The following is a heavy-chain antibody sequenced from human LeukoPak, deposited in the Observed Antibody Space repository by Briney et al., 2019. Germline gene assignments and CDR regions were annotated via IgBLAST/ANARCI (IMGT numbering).Heavy chain of an antibody. V-gene: IGHV3-15*01. D-gene: IGHD6-6*01. J-gene: IGHJ5*02. CDR3: ITSSSYVIRWFDP. CDR2: IKSKTDGGTT. Sequence: GGSLRLSCAVSGFNFNNAWMSWVRRAPGKGLEWVGRIKSKTDGGTTDYGAPVKGRFTISRDDSKNTLYLQMNSLKNEDTAVYYCITSSSYVIRWFDPWGQGTLVTVSS. CDR1: GFNFNNAW.